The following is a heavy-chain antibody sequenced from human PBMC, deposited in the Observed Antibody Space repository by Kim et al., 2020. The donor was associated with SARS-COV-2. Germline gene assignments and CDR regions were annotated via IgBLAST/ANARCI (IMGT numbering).Heavy chain of an antibody. J-gene: IGHJ2*01. D-gene: IGHD1-26*01. Sequence: ADSVKGRFTVSRDNAKESLYLQMNSLRDEDTALYYCAAVGTATPGDWYFDLWGRGTLVIVSS. V-gene: IGHV3-48*02. CDR3: AAVGTATPGDWYFDL.